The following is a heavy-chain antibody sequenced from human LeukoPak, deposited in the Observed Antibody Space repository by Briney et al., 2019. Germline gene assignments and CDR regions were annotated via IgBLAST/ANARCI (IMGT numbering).Heavy chain of an antibody. D-gene: IGHD6-19*01. J-gene: IGHJ4*02. CDR3: ARDSSSGWSGTYYFDY. Sequence: GGSLRLSCAASGFTFSDYYMSWIRQAPGKGLEWVSYISSSGSTIYYADSVKGRFTISRDNAKNSLYLQMNSLRAEDTAVYYRARDSSSGWSGTYYFDYWGQGTLVTVSS. V-gene: IGHV3-11*01. CDR1: GFTFSDYY. CDR2: ISSSGSTI.